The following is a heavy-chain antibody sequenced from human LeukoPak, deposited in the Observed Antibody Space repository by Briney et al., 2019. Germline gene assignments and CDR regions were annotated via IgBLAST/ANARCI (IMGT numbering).Heavy chain of an antibody. CDR1: GGSINSYY. D-gene: IGHD4/OR15-4a*01. Sequence: TSETLSLTCTVSGGSINSYYWNWIRQPPGKGLEWIGYINYSGSTNYNPSLKSRVTISVDTSKNQFSLKLSSVTAADTAVYYCARDHSGTNYVMDWGQGTLVTVSS. CDR2: INYSGST. V-gene: IGHV4-59*01. J-gene: IGHJ4*02. CDR3: ARDHSGTNYVMD.